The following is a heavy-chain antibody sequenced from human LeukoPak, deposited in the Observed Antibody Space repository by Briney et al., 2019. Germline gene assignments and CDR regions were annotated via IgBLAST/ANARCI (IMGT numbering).Heavy chain of an antibody. V-gene: IGHV1-2*06. CDR3: AREARYSRHNWFDP. D-gene: IGHD3-9*01. CDR2: INPNSGGT. J-gene: IGHJ5*02. CDR1: GYTFTGYY. Sequence: ASVKVSCKASGYTFTGYYMHWVRQAPGQGLEWMGRINPNSGGTNYAQKFQGRVTMTRDTSISTAYMELSRLRSDDTAVYYCAREARYSRHNWFDPWGRGTLVTVSS.